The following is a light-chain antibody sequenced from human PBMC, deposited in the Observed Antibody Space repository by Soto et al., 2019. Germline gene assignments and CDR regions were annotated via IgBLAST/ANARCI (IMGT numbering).Light chain of an antibody. CDR3: SSYTSTNSWV. Sequence: QSVLTQSASVSGSPGQSITISCTGTSSDVGGYNYVSWYQQHPGKAPKLIIYDVSNRPSGVSTRFSGSKSGNTASLTISGLQAEDAADYSCSSYTSTNSWVFGGGTQLTVL. J-gene: IGLJ3*02. V-gene: IGLV2-14*01. CDR1: SSDVGGYNY. CDR2: DVS.